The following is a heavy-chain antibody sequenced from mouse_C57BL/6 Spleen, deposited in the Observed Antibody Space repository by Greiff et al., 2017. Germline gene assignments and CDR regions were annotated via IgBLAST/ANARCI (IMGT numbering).Heavy chain of an antibody. V-gene: IGHV1-82*01. J-gene: IGHJ2*01. CDR1: GYAFSSSC. Sequence: VQLQQSGPELVKPGASVKISCKASGYAFSSSCMNWVKQRPGKGLEWIGRIYPGDGDTNYNGKFKGKATLTADKTSSTAYMQLSSLASEDSAVXFCVSGYFDYWGKGTTLTVSS. CDR3: VSGYFDY. CDR2: IYPGDGDT.